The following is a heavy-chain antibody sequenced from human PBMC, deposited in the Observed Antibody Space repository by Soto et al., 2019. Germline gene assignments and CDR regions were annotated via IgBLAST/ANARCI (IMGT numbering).Heavy chain of an antibody. Sequence: QVQLQESGPGLVKPSQTLSLTCTVSGGSISSGGYYWSWIRQHPGKGLVWIGHIYYSGSTYYDPSVKSRVTVSVNASRNQFSLKLSSVSAADTAVYCCARTTLVWGQGTLVTVSS. V-gene: IGHV4-31*03. CDR2: IYYSGST. J-gene: IGHJ4*02. CDR1: GGSISSGGYY. D-gene: IGHD1-1*01. CDR3: ARTTLV.